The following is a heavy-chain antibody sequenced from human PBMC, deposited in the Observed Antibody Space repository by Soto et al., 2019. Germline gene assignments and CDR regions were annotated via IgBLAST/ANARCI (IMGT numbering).Heavy chain of an antibody. V-gene: IGHV3-7*01. D-gene: IGHD6-13*01. CDR1: GFTFSSYW. CDR3: ARLRAAGRGLDLY. Sequence: GGSLRLSCAASGFTFSSYWMSWVRQAPGKGLEWVANIKQDGSEKYYVDSVKGRFTISRDNAKNSLYLQMNSLRAEDTAVYYCARLRAAGRGLDLYWGQGTLVTVSS. CDR2: IKQDGSEK. J-gene: IGHJ4*02.